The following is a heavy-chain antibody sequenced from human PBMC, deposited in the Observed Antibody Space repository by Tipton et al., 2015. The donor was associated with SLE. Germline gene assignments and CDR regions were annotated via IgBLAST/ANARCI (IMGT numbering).Heavy chain of an antibody. CDR1: GGSISSGDYY. CDR2: IHHRGGT. V-gene: IGHV4-39*01. D-gene: IGHD5-18*01. J-gene: IGHJ4*02. CDR3: ARRQRGYSYAPFDN. Sequence: TLSLTCIVSGGSISSGDYYWGWIRQPPGKGLEWIGGIHHRGGTYYNPSLKSRVTISVDTSKNQFSLKLSSVTAADTAIYYCARRQRGYSYAPFDNWGQGTLVPVSS.